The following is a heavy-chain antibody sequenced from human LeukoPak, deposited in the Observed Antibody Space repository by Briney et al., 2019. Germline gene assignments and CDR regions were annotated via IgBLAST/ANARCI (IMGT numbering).Heavy chain of an antibody. Sequence: GGSLRLSCAASGFTVSSSYMSWVRQAPGKGLEYVSAIYPGGSTYYADSVKSRFTISRDNSKNTLYLQMSSLRAEDAAVYYCARGFGSGSYPYYFDYWGQGTLVTVSS. CDR2: IYPGGST. CDR1: GFTVSSSY. V-gene: IGHV3-66*01. CDR3: ARGFGSGSYPYYFDY. J-gene: IGHJ4*02. D-gene: IGHD3-10*01.